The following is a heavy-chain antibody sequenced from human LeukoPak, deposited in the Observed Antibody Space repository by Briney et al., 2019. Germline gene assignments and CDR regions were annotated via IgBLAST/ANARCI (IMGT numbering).Heavy chain of an antibody. D-gene: IGHD2-2*01. Sequence: SQTLSLTCAISGDSASSNSAAWNWIRQSPSRGLEWLGRTYYRSKWYNDYAVSVKSRITINPDTSKNQFSLQLNSVAPEDTAVYYCARAVHCSSTSCFQYWFDPWGQGTLVTVSS. CDR3: ARAVHCSSTSCFQYWFDP. CDR2: TYYRSKWYN. V-gene: IGHV6-1*01. CDR1: GDSASSNSAA. J-gene: IGHJ5*02.